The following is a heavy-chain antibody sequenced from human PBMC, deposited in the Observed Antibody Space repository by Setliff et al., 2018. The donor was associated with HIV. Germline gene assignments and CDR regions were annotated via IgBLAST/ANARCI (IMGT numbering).Heavy chain of an antibody. CDR3: ARLIVVVISSWFDP. J-gene: IGHJ5*02. CDR1: GFTFSNYW. V-gene: IGHV3-7*01. Sequence: RLSCAASGFTFSNYWMSWVRQAPGKGLEWVANIKQDGTEKYYVGSVKGRFTISRDNDKNSLYLQMNSLRAEDTAVYYCARLIVVVISSWFDPWGQGTLVTVSS. D-gene: IGHD3-22*01. CDR2: IKQDGTEK.